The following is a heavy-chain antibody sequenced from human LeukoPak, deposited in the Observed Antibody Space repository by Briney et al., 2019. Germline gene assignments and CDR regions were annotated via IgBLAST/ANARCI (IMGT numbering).Heavy chain of an antibody. D-gene: IGHD2-2*02. J-gene: IGHJ5*02. V-gene: IGHV1-8*01. CDR1: GYTFTSYD. CDR3: ARGIVVVPAAILDPYWFDP. CDR2: KNPNSGNT. Sequence: GASVKVSCKASGYTFTSYDINWVRQATGQGLEWVGWKNPNSGNTGYAQKFQGRVTMTRNTSISTAYMELSSLRSEDTAVYYCARGIVVVPAAILDPYWFDPWGQGTLVTVSS.